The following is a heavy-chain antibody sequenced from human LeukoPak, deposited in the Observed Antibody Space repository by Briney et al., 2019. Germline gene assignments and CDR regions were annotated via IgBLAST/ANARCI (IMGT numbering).Heavy chain of an antibody. D-gene: IGHD4-17*01. CDR2: IYHSGST. Sequence: SGTLSLTCAVSGGSISSSNWWSWVRQPPGKGLEWIGEIYHSGSTNYNPSLKSRVTISVDKSKNQFSLKLSSVTAADTAVYYCARAPGTVTTGYFDYWGQGTLVIVSS. CDR3: ARAPGTVTTGYFDY. V-gene: IGHV4-4*02. J-gene: IGHJ4*02. CDR1: GGSISSSNW.